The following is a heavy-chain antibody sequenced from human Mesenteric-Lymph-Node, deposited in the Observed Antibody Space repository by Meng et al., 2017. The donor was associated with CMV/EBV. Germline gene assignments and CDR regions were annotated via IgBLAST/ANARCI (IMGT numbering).Heavy chain of an antibody. CDR1: GFTFSSYW. J-gene: IGHJ4*02. V-gene: IGHV3-7*01. D-gene: IGHD4-17*01. CDR2: IKEDGSEE. CDR3: ARGRFTSDY. Sequence: GESLKISCAASGFTFSSYWITWVRQAPGKGLGWVATIKEDGSEEYYVDSVKGRFTISRDNAKNSLYLQMNSLRVEDTAVYYCARGRFTSDYWGQGTLVTVSS.